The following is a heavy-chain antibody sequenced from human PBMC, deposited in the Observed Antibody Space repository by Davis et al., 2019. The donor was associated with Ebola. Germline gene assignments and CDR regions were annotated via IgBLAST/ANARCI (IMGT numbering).Heavy chain of an antibody. J-gene: IGHJ2*01. D-gene: IGHD6-13*01. CDR1: GGSFSGYY. CDR2: INHSGST. CDR3: ARTGSSWYLNWYFDL. V-gene: IGHV4-34*01. Sequence: PSETLSLTCAVYGGSFSGYYWSWIRQPPGKGLEWIGEINHSGSTNYNPSLKSRVTISVDTSKNQFSLKLSSVTAADTAVYYCARTGSSWYLNWYFDLWGRGTLVTVSS.